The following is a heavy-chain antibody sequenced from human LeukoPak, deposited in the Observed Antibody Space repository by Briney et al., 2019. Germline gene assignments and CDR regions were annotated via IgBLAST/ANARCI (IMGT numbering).Heavy chain of an antibody. CDR1: GFTFISYA. Sequence: GTSLRLSCAASGFTFISYAIHWVRQAPGKGLEWVAVISFHGTDTFYADSVKGRFTISRDNSKNTLYLQMNSLRAEDTALYYCARADYGGNFNLDYWGQGTLVTVSS. CDR2: ISFHGTDT. J-gene: IGHJ4*02. D-gene: IGHD4-23*01. CDR3: ARADYGGNFNLDY. V-gene: IGHV3-30*04.